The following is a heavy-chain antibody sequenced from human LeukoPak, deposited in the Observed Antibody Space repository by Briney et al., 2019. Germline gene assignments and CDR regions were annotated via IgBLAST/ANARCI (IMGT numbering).Heavy chain of an antibody. Sequence: SETLSLTCTVSGVSISSYHWSWIRQPPVKGLEWIGYIYNSGSTNYNPSLKSRVTMSVDTSKNQVSLKLSSVTAADTAVYYCARKDGDYWGQGILVTVSS. CDR2: IYNSGST. CDR3: ARKDGDY. CDR1: GVSISSYH. D-gene: IGHD2-15*01. V-gene: IGHV4-59*01. J-gene: IGHJ4*02.